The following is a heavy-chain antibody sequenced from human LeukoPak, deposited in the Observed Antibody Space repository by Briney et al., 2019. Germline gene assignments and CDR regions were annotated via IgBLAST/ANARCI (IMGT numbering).Heavy chain of an antibody. V-gene: IGHV4-34*01. J-gene: IGHJ4*02. Sequence: SETLSLTCAVYGGSFSGYYWSWIRQPPGKGLEWIGEINHSGSTNYNPSLKTRVTISVDTSKNQLSLRLSSVTAADTAVYHCARGRYSYGYTKCYFDYWGQGTLVTVSS. CDR1: GGSFSGYY. CDR3: ARGRYSYGYTKCYFDY. D-gene: IGHD5-18*01. CDR2: INHSGST.